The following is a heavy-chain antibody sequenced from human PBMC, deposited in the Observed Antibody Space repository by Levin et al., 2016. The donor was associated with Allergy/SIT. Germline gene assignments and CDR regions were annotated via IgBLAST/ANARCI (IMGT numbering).Heavy chain of an antibody. J-gene: IGHJ4*02. CDR3: ARLQIGYSSSWYYFDY. CDR2: IYTSGST. D-gene: IGHD6-13*01. V-gene: IGHV4-61*02. Sequence: SETLSLTCTVSGGSISSGSYYWSWIRQPAGKGLEWIGRIYTSGSTNYNPSLKSRVTISVDTSKNQFSLKLSSVTAADTAVYYCARLQIGYSSSWYYFDYWGQGTLVTVSS. CDR1: GGSISSGSYY.